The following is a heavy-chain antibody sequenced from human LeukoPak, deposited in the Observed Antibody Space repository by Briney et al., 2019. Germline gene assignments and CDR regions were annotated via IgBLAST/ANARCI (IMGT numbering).Heavy chain of an antibody. Sequence: ASVKVSCKASGYTFTGYYMHWVRQAPGQGLEWMGWINPNSGGTNYAQKFQGRVTMTRDTSISTAYMELSRLRSDDTAVYYCASARTDTIFGVVVDYYYHMDVWGKGTTVTVSS. J-gene: IGHJ6*03. CDR3: ASARTDTIFGVVVDYYYHMDV. V-gene: IGHV1-2*02. CDR2: INPNSGGT. CDR1: GYTFTGYY. D-gene: IGHD3-3*01.